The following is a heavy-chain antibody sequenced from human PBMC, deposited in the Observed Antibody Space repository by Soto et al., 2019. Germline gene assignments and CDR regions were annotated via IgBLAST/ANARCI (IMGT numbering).Heavy chain of an antibody. Sequence: EVQLVVSGGGLIQPGGSLRLSCAASGFTFSNYWMHWVRQAPGKGLVWVSRINGDGSTTSYADSVKGRFTIPRDNAKNTLYLQMNSLRAEDTAVYYCVRGSVYNWRGDFWGQGTLVTVSS. CDR1: GFTFSNYW. D-gene: IGHD1-20*01. CDR3: VRGSVYNWRGDF. CDR2: INGDGSTT. J-gene: IGHJ4*02. V-gene: IGHV3-74*01.